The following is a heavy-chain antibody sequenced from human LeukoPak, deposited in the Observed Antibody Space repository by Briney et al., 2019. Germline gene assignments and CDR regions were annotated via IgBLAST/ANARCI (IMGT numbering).Heavy chain of an antibody. CDR1: GFTFSSYA. CDR3: ASGSSWYYFDY. Sequence: PGGSLRLSCAASGFTFSSYAMHWVRQAPGKGLEYVSAISSNGGSTYYANSVKSRFTISRDNSRNTLYPQMGSLRAEDMAVYYCASGSSWYYFDYWGQGTLVTVSS. V-gene: IGHV3-64*01. CDR2: ISSNGGST. D-gene: IGHD6-13*01. J-gene: IGHJ4*02.